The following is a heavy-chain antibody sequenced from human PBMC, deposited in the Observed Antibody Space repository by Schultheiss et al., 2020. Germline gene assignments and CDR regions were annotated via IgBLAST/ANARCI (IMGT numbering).Heavy chain of an antibody. CDR2: IKSKTDGGTT. Sequence: GGSLRLSCAASGFTFSNAWMNWVRQAPGKGLEWVGRIKSKTDGGTTDYAAPVKGRFTISRDDSKNTLYLQMNSLRVEDTAMFYCARDPNTSDKVDYWGQGTLVTVSS. CDR3: ARDPNTSDKVDY. V-gene: IGHV3-15*07. J-gene: IGHJ4*02. CDR1: GFTFSNAW. D-gene: IGHD2/OR15-2a*01.